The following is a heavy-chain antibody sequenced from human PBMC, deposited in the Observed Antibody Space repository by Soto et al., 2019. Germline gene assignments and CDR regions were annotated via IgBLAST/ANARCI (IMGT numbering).Heavy chain of an antibody. CDR3: ARDLPYXSGGSCYLPYYYYGMDV. CDR2: ISSSGSTI. V-gene: IGHV3-48*03. J-gene: IGHJ6*01. D-gene: IGHD2-15*01. Sequence: PGGSLRLSCAASGFTFSSYEMNWVRQAPGKGLEWVSYISSSGSTIYYADSVKGRFTISRDNAKNSLYLQMNSLRAEDTAVYYCARDLPYXSGGSCYLPYYYYGMDVWGQGTTVTVSS. CDR1: GFTFSSYE.